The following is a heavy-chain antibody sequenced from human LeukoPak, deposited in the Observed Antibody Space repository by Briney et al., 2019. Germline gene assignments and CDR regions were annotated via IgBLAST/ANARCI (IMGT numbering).Heavy chain of an antibody. D-gene: IGHD2-15*01. J-gene: IGHJ4*02. CDR2: INHSGST. CDR3: ARVCSGGSCYPTFDY. CDR1: GGSFSGYY. Sequence: SETLSLTCAVYGGSFSGYYWSWIRQPPGKGLEWIGEINHSGSTNYNPSLKSRVTISVDTSKNQFSLKLSSVTAADTGVYYCARVCSGGSCYPTFDYWGQGTLVTVSS. V-gene: IGHV4-34*01.